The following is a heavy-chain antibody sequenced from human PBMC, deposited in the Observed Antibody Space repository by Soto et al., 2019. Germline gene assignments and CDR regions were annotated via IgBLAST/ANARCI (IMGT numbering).Heavy chain of an antibody. V-gene: IGHV1-69*01. D-gene: IGHD3-22*01. CDR1: GGTFSSYA. J-gene: IGHJ3*02. CDR3: ARGAVNYDSSGYYSDAFDI. CDR2: IIPIFGTA. Sequence: QVQLVQSGAEVKKPGSSVKVSCKASGGTFSSYAISWVRQAPGQGLEWMGGIIPIFGTANYAQKFQGRVTITADESTSTAYMELSSLRSEDTAVYYCARGAVNYDSSGYYSDAFDIWGQGTMVTVSS.